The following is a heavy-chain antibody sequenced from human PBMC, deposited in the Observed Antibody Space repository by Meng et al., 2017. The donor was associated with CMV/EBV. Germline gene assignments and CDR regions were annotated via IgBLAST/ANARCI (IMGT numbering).Heavy chain of an antibody. D-gene: IGHD3-10*01. Sequence: ESLKISCTVSGYSISSGYYWGWIRQPPGKGLEWIGSIYHSGSTYYNPSLKSRVTISVDTSKNQFSQKLSSVTAADTAVYYCARNPITMVRGVIRVAAFDIWGQGTMVTVSS. CDR3: ARNPITMVRGVIRVAAFDI. J-gene: IGHJ3*02. CDR2: IYHSGST. CDR1: GYSISSGYY. V-gene: IGHV4-38-2*02.